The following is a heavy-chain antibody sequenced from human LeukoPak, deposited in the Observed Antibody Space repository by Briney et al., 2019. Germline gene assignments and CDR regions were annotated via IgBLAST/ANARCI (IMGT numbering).Heavy chain of an antibody. J-gene: IGHJ6*03. CDR3: AKNRQWLVPRLYYYYYYMDV. D-gene: IGHD6-19*01. CDR2: IRYDGSNK. Sequence: RGSLRLSCAASGFTFSSYGMHWVRQAPGKGLEWVAFIRYDGSNKYYADSVKGRFTISRDNSKNTLYLQMNSLRAEDTAVYYCAKNRQWLVPRLYYYYYYMDVWGKGTTVTISS. CDR1: GFTFSSYG. V-gene: IGHV3-30*02.